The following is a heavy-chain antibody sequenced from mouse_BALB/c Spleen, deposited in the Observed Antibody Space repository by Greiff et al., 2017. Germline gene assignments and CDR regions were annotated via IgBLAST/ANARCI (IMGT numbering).Heavy chain of an antibody. Sequence: EVKLMESGGGLVKPGGSLKLSCAASGFAFSSYDMSWVRQTPEKRLEWVAYISSGGGSTYYPDTVKGRFTISRDNAKNTLYLQMSSLKSEDTAMYYCARQPTPTANYAMDYWGQGTSVTVSS. CDR1: GFAFSSYD. CDR2: ISSGGGST. D-gene: IGHD1-2*01. J-gene: IGHJ4*01. V-gene: IGHV5-12-1*01. CDR3: ARQPTPTANYAMDY.